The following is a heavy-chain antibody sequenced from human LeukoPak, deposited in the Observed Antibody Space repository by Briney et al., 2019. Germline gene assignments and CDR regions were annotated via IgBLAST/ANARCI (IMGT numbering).Heavy chain of an antibody. CDR3: ARDMTDWWFDP. CDR1: GGSISSGGYY. CDR2: IYYSGST. J-gene: IGHJ5*02. V-gene: IGHV4-31*03. D-gene: IGHD3-9*01. Sequence: EPSETLSLTCIASGGSISSGGYYWSWIRQHPGKGLEWIGYIYYSGSTHYNPSLKSRVTISVDTSKNQFSLKLSSVTAADTAVYYCARDMTDWWFDPWGQGTLVTVSS.